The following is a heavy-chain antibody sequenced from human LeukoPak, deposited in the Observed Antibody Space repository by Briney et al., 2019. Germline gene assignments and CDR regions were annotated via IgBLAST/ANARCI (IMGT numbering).Heavy chain of an antibody. J-gene: IGHJ4*02. CDR3: ARDRGTWNDDGFDY. Sequence: SETLSLTCTVSGGSMSSYYWSWIRQPPGKGLEWIGYIYVSGTTNYNPSLKSRVTISVDTSKNQFSLKLSSVTAADTAVYYCARDRGTWNDDGFDYWGQGTLVTVSS. CDR2: IYVSGTT. CDR1: GGSMSSYY. D-gene: IGHD1-1*01. V-gene: IGHV4-59*12.